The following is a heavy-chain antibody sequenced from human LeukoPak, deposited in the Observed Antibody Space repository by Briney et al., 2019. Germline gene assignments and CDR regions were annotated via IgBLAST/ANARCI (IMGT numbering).Heavy chain of an antibody. J-gene: IGHJ4*03. V-gene: IGHV1-18*01. CDR1: GYTFTSQG. CDR2: INTYNGKP. CDR3: ASRSSSTPYYFDY. D-gene: IGHD2-15*01. Sequence: ASVKVSCKASGYTFTSQGISWVRQAPAQGLEWMGWINTYNGKPNYAQKLQDRVTMTTDTSTSTAYMELSSLRSDDTAVYYCASRSSSTPYYFDYWGLGTTVTVSS.